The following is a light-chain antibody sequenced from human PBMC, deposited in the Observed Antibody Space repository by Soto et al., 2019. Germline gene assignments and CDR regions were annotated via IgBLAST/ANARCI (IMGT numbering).Light chain of an antibody. CDR1: ETISTN. CDR2: GSS. CDR3: QQYSNWPPAIT. V-gene: IGKV3-15*01. J-gene: IGKJ5*01. Sequence: ELVLTQSPATLSVSPGERATLSCRATETISTNLAWFQRKPGQPPRLLIYGSSTRATGVPDRFSGSGSGTEFTLIISSLQSEDVALYYCQQYSNWPPAITCGQGTRLEIK.